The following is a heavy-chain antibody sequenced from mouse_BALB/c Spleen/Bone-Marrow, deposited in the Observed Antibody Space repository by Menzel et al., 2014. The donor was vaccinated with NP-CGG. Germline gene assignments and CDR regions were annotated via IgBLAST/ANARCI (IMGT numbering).Heavy chain of an antibody. CDR3: ARRGNYGHAMDY. Sequence: VQLKESGPEVVKPGASVKIPCKTSGYTFTDYNVDWVKQSQGKGLEWIGDINPNNGGTIYNQKFKGKATLTVDKSSSTAYIELRSLTSEDTAVYYCARRGNYGHAMDYWGQGASVTVSS. D-gene: IGHD1-1*02. CDR1: GYTFTDYN. CDR2: INPNNGGT. J-gene: IGHJ4*01. V-gene: IGHV1-18*01.